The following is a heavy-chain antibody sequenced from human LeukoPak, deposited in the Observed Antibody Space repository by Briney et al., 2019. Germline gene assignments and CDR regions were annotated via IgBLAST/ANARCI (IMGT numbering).Heavy chain of an antibody. CDR3: ARDRAAARAIDY. Sequence: PGRSLRLSCAASGFTFSSYAMHWVRQAPGKGLEWVAVISYDGSNKYYADSVKGRFTISRDNSKNTLYLQMNSLRAEDTAVYYCARDRAAARAIDYWGQGTLVTVSS. V-gene: IGHV3-30-3*01. J-gene: IGHJ4*02. D-gene: IGHD6-6*01. CDR1: GFTFSSYA. CDR2: ISYDGSNK.